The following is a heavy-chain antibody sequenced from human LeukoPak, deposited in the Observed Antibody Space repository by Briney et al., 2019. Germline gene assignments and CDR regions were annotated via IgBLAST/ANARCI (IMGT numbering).Heavy chain of an antibody. D-gene: IGHD5-12*01. V-gene: IGHV1-18*01. CDR3: ARDSWARAYDIDH. CDR2: ISVDNGNT. Sequence: GASVKVSCKASGFTFTNYAISWVRQAPGQGLEWLAWISVDNGNTNYIRNLQGRVTLTIDTSTSTAYMELRNLRSDDTAVYYCARDSWARAYDIDHWGQGTLVTVSS. J-gene: IGHJ5*02. CDR1: GFTFTNYA.